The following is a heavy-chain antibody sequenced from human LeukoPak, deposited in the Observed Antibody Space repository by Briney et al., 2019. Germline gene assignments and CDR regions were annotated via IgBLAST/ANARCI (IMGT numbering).Heavy chain of an antibody. CDR3: AKDVGKWESLHFFDY. D-gene: IGHD1-26*01. Sequence: GGSLRLSCAASGFTFSSFALSWVRQAPGKGLEWVSSISGSGDSTYYMESVKGRFTISRDNSENTLYLQMNSLRADDTAVYYCAKDVGKWESLHFFDYWGQGTLVTVSS. V-gene: IGHV3-23*01. CDR1: GFTFSSFA. J-gene: IGHJ4*02. CDR2: ISGSGDST.